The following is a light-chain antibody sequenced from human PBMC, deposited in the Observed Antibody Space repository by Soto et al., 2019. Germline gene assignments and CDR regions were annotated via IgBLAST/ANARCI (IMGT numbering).Light chain of an antibody. CDR2: QVT. V-gene: IGLV2-14*01. Sequence: QSLLTQPASVAGCPGQSITSSCTGTSSDLAIYNYVSWYQQQPGKAPKLMIYQVTNRPSGVSNRFSGSRSGNTASLTISGLQAEDEADYYCSSYTDSSNYVFGTGTKVTVL. CDR3: SSYTDSSNYV. CDR1: SSDLAIYNY. J-gene: IGLJ1*01.